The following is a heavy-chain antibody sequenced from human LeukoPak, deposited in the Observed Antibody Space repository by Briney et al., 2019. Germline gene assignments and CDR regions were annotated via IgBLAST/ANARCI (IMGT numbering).Heavy chain of an antibody. Sequence: GGSLRLSCAASGFTFSNYEMNWVRQAPGKGLEWVASITSGSDYIYYADSVKGRFTISRDNAKNSLYLQMNSLRAEDTAVYFCARSITMIVDWFDPWGQGTLVTVSS. CDR2: ITSGSDYI. J-gene: IGHJ5*02. D-gene: IGHD3-22*01. V-gene: IGHV3-21*01. CDR1: GFTFSNYE. CDR3: ARSITMIVDWFDP.